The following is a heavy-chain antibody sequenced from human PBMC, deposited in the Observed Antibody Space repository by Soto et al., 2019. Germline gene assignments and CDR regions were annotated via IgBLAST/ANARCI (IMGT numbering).Heavy chain of an antibody. D-gene: IGHD3-22*01. V-gene: IGHV4-59*01. CDR1: GGSISSYY. CDR2: IYYSGST. Sequence: SETLSLTCTVSGGSISSYYWSWIRQPPGKGLEWIGYIYYSGSTNYNPSLKSRVTISVDTSKNQFSLKLSSVTAADTAVYYCASYDSSGYYCFDYWGQGTLVTVSS. J-gene: IGHJ4*02. CDR3: ASYDSSGYYCFDY.